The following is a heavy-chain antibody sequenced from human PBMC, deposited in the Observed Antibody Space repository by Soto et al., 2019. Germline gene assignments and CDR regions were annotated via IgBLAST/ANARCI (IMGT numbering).Heavy chain of an antibody. J-gene: IGHJ1*01. D-gene: IGHD3-10*01. CDR1: GGSFSGYY. CDR3: ARGSKRITMVRGVTYYFQH. CDR2: INHSGST. V-gene: IGHV4-34*01. Sequence: SETLSLTCAVYGGSFSGYYWSWIRQPPGKGLEWIGEINHSGSTNYNPSLKSRVTISVDTSKNQFSLKLSSVTAADTAVYYCARGSKRITMVRGVTYYFQHWGQGTLVTVSS.